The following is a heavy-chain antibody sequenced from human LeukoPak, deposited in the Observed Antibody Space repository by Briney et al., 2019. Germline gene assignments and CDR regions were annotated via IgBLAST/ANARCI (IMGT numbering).Heavy chain of an antibody. CDR1: GFTFNDYA. D-gene: IGHD3-22*01. CDR2: ISWNSGTI. V-gene: IGHV3-9*03. J-gene: IGHJ4*02. Sequence: GGSLRLSCVASGFTFNDYAMHWVRQAPGKGLEWVSGISWNSGTIGYADSVKGRFTISRDNAKNSLYLQMNSLRAEDMAFYYCAEDYYYDSSGYTYFDYWGQGALVTVSS. CDR3: AEDYYYDSSGYTYFDY.